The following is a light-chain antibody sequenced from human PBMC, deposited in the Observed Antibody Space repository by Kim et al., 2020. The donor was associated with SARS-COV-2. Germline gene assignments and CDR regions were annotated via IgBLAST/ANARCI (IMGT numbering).Light chain of an antibody. CDR3: QAWDSSTAV. Sequence: SMSPGQTASITCSGDKLGDKYACWYQQKPCQSPVLVIYQDSKRPSGIPERFSGSNSGNTATLTISGTQAMDEADYYCQAWDSSTAVFGGGTQLTVL. J-gene: IGLJ3*02. CDR2: QDS. V-gene: IGLV3-1*01. CDR1: KLGDKY.